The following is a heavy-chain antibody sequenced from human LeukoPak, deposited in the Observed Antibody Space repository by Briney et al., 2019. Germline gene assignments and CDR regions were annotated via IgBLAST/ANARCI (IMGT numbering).Heavy chain of an antibody. D-gene: IGHD2-2*01. J-gene: IGHJ4*02. V-gene: IGHV4-34*01. CDR1: GGSFSGYY. Sequence: PSETLSLTCAVYGGSFSGYYWSWIRQPPGKGLEWIGEINHSGSTNYNPSLKSRVTISVDTSKNQFSLKLSSVTAADTAVYYCARAGYCSSTSCYHYYFDYWGQGTLVTVSS. CDR2: INHSGST. CDR3: ARAGYCSSTSCYHYYFDY.